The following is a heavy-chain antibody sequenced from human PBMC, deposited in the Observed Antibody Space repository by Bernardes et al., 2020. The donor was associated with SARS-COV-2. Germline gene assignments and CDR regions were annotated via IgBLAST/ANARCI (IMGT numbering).Heavy chain of an antibody. CDR3: ARGSYTSSWYGTRNWFDP. Sequence: ETLSLTCAVYGGSFSGYYWSWIRQPPGKGLEWIGEINHSGSTNYNPSLKSRVTISVDTSKNQFSLKLSSVTAADTAVYYCARGSYTSSWYGTRNWFDPWGQGTLVTVSS. CDR1: GGSFSGYY. CDR2: INHSGST. D-gene: IGHD6-13*01. V-gene: IGHV4-34*01. J-gene: IGHJ5*02.